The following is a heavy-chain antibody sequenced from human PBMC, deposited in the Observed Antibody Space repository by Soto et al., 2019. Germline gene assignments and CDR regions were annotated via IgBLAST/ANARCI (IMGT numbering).Heavy chain of an antibody. J-gene: IGHJ6*03. Sequence: ASVKVSCKASGYTFTSYGISWVRQAPGQGLEWMGWISAYNGNTNYAQKLQGRVTMTTDTSTSTAYMELRSLRSDDTAVYYCAREVFQYCSNTSCYPCYYMDVWGKGTTVTVSS. CDR3: AREVFQYCSNTSCYPCYYMDV. CDR1: GYTFTSYG. D-gene: IGHD2-2*01. V-gene: IGHV1-18*01. CDR2: ISAYNGNT.